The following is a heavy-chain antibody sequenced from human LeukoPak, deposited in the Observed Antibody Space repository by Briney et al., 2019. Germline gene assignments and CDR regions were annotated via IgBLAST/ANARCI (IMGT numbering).Heavy chain of an antibody. Sequence: GGSLRLSCAASGFTFSRYDMHWVRQATGKGLEWVSAIGTAGDTYYPGSVKGRFTISRENAKNSLYLQMNSLRAGDTAVYYCARECCGGDCNDAFDIWGQGTMVTVSS. J-gene: IGHJ3*02. CDR2: IGTAGDT. D-gene: IGHD2-21*02. CDR1: GFTFSRYD. V-gene: IGHV3-13*01. CDR3: ARECCGGDCNDAFDI.